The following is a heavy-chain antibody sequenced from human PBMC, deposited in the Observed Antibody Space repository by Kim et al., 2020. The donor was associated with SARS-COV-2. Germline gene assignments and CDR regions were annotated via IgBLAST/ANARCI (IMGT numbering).Heavy chain of an antibody. CDR3: ARVSLWFDP. CDR2: NT. V-gene: IGHV1-18*01. J-gene: IGHJ5*02. Sequence: NTNYAPKLQGRVTMTTDTSTSTAYMELRSRRSDDTAVYYCARVSLWFDPWGQGTLVTVSS.